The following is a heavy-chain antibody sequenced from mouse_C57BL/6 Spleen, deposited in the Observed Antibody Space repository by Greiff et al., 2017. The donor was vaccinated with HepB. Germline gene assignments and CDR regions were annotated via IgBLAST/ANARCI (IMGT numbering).Heavy chain of an antibody. CDR2: ISYDGSN. Sequence: EVKLQESGPGLVKPSQSLSLTCSVTGYSITSGYYWNWIRQFPGNKLEWMGYISYDGSNNYNPSLKNRISITRDTSKNQFFLKLNSVTTEDTATYYCARDDGYDGWFAYWGQGTLVTVSA. J-gene: IGHJ3*01. D-gene: IGHD2-2*01. CDR3: ARDDGYDGWFAY. V-gene: IGHV3-6*01. CDR1: GYSITSGYY.